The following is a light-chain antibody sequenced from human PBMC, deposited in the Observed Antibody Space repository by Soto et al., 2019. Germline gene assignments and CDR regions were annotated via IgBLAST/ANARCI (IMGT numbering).Light chain of an antibody. CDR3: QYQGT. Sequence: IVLTQSPGILSLSPGERATLSCRASQSVGRRYLAWYQQKPGQAPMLLIYDTSERASDIPDRFSGSGSGTDFTLTISRLVPEDFEVYYCQYQGTFGGGTKVEIK. CDR2: DTS. V-gene: IGKV3-20*01. J-gene: IGKJ4*01. CDR1: QSVGRRY.